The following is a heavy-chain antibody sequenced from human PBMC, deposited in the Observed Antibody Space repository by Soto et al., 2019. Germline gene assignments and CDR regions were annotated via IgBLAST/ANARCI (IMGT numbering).Heavy chain of an antibody. CDR3: AREIGYCSSTSCYYYGMDV. V-gene: IGHV4-31*03. CDR1: GGSISSGGYY. Sequence: QVQLQESGPGLVKPSQTLSLTGTVSGGSISSGGYYWSWIRQHPGKGLEWTGYIYYSGSTYYNPSLKSRVTISVDTSKNQVSLKLSSVTAADTAVYYCAREIGYCSSTSCYYYGMDVWGQGTTVTVSS. J-gene: IGHJ6*02. CDR2: IYYSGST. D-gene: IGHD2-2*01.